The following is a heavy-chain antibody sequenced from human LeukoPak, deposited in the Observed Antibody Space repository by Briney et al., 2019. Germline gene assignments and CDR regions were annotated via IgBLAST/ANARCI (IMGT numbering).Heavy chain of an antibody. Sequence: NPSETLSLTCTVSGYSISSFYYWGWIRQPPGKGLEWIGSIYHSGSTYYNPSLKSRVTISVDTSKNQFSLKLSSVTAADTAVFYCARMYYYDTSGYSDYWGQGTLVTVSS. V-gene: IGHV4-38-2*02. J-gene: IGHJ4*02. CDR1: GYSISSFYY. D-gene: IGHD3-22*01. CDR2: IYHSGST. CDR3: ARMYYYDTSGYSDY.